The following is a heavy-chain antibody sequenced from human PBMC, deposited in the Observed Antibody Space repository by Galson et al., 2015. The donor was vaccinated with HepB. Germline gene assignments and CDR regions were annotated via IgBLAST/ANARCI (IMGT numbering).Heavy chain of an antibody. Sequence: SLRLSCAASGFTFSSYSMNWVRQAPGKGLEWVSYISSSSSTIYYADSVKSRFTISRDNAKNSLYLQMNSLRAEDTAVYYCARALPYYYGSGSKNWFDPWGQGTLVTVSS. CDR1: GFTFSSYS. V-gene: IGHV3-48*01. D-gene: IGHD3-10*01. J-gene: IGHJ5*02. CDR3: ARALPYYYGSGSKNWFDP. CDR2: ISSSSSTI.